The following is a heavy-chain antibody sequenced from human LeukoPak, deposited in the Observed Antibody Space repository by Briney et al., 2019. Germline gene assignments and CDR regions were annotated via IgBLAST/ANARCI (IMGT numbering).Heavy chain of an antibody. D-gene: IGHD5-18*01. Sequence: GASVKVSCKTSGYTFTTYYMHWVRQAPGQGLEWMGIINPTTGVTNYAQKFQGRVSMTRDTSASTVYMELNSLRSEDTAVYYCARQWIQLWLPLDYWGQGTLVTVSS. CDR1: GYTFTTYY. CDR2: INPTTGVT. CDR3: ARQWIQLWLPLDY. J-gene: IGHJ4*02. V-gene: IGHV1-46*01.